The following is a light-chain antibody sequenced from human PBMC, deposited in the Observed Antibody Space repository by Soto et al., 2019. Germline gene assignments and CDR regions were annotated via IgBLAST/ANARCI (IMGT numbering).Light chain of an antibody. CDR1: QSVRRTY. V-gene: IGKV3-20*01. J-gene: IGKJ5*01. CDR2: GAS. CDR3: QYYSSSLSIT. Sequence: EIVLTQSPGILSLSPGERATLSCRASQSVRRTYFAWYQQKPGQAPRLLIHGASSRAAGIPDRFSGSGSGTDFTLTISRLEPEDFAVYYCQYYSSSLSITFGQGTRLDIK.